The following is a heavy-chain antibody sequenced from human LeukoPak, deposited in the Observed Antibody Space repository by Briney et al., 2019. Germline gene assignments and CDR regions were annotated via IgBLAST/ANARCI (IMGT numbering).Heavy chain of an antibody. CDR3: ARVAQGATTENYFYYYMDV. CDR2: ITSRSSHI. V-gene: IGHV3-21*01. D-gene: IGHD4-11*01. J-gene: IGHJ6*03. CDR1: GFAFNSYT. Sequence: GGSLRLSCEASGFAFNSYTITWVRQAPGKGLESVSSITSRSSHIYIADSVKGRFTISRDNAKDSLFLQMSSLRVEDTAVYYCARVAQGATTENYFYYYMDVWGKGTTVTVSS.